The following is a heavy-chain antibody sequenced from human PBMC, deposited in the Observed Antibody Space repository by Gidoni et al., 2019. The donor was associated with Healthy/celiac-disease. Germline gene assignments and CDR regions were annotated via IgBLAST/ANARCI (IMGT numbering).Heavy chain of an antibody. CDR2: ISSSGSTI. J-gene: IGHJ4*02. V-gene: IGHV3-48*03. CDR3: ARGGKGVAAAGDY. Sequence: EVQLVESGGGLVQTGGSLRLSCAASGFHFSSYEMNWVRQAPGKGLEWVSYISSSGSTIYYAASVKGRFTISRDNAKNSLYLQMNSLIAEDTAVYYCARGGKGVAAAGDYWGQGTLVTVSS. CDR1: GFHFSSYE. D-gene: IGHD6-13*01.